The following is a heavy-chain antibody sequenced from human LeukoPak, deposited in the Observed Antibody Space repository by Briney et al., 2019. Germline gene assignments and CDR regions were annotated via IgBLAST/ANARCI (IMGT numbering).Heavy chain of an antibody. CDR3: ARGGHYYGSGSYRKNWFDP. V-gene: IGHV4-34*01. Sequence: PSETLSLTCAVYGGSFSGYYWSWIRQPPGKGLEWIGEINHSGSTNYNPSLKSRVTISVDTSKNQFSLKLSSGTAADTAVYYCARGGHYYGSGSYRKNWFDPWGQGTLVTVSS. D-gene: IGHD3-10*01. CDR2: INHSGST. J-gene: IGHJ5*02. CDR1: GGSFSGYY.